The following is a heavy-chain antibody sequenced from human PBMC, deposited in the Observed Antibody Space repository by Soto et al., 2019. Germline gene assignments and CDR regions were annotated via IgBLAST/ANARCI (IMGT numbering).Heavy chain of an antibody. CDR2: ITYDGSNQ. CDR1: GVIFSSYT. J-gene: IGHJ4*02. V-gene: IGHV3-30-3*01. Sequence: XGSLRLSCSACGVIFSSYTMHWVRQAPDQGLEWVGVITYDGSNQYYAGSVKGRFTISRDNSRNMLFLQMNSLRPDDTAVYYCARAPSGSYPEFDYSDQGNLAAVSS. D-gene: IGHD1-26*01. CDR3: ARAPSGSYPEFDY.